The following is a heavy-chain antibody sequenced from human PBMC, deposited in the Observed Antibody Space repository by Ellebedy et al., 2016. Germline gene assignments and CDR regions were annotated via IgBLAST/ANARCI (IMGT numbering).Heavy chain of an antibody. D-gene: IGHD3-16*01. CDR3: ARDRPGGADWFAP. CDR2: ISPYSGNT. J-gene: IGHJ5*02. Sequence: ASVKVSCKASGYTFGSYGISWVRQAPGQGLEWMAWISPYSGNTKYAQKLQGRVTMTADTSTSTAYLELRGLTSDDTAVYYCARDRPGGADWFAPWGQGTLVTVSS. CDR1: GYTFGSYG. V-gene: IGHV1-18*01.